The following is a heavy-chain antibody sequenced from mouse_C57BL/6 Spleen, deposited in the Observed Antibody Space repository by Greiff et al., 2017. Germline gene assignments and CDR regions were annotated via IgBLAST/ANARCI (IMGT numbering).Heavy chain of an antibody. D-gene: IGHD1-1*01. CDR1: GYTFTSYW. J-gene: IGHJ2*01. CDR2: INPSNGGT. CDR3: ARQRDLYYGSSLDY. V-gene: IGHV1-53*01. Sequence: QVQLQQPGPELVKPGASVKMSCKASGYTFTSYWMHWVKQRPGQGLEWIGKINPSNGGTNYNEKFKSKATLTVDKSSSTAYMQLSSLTSEDSAVYYCARQRDLYYGSSLDYWGQGTTLTVSS.